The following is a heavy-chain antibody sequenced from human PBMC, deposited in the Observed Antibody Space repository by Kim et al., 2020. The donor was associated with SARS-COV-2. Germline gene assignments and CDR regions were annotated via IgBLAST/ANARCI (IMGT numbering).Heavy chain of an antibody. D-gene: IGHD3-10*01. Sequence: SRVTISVDTSKNQFSLKLSSVTAADTAVYYCARAGGLWFGELLYPNWYFDLWGRCTLVTVSS. V-gene: IGHV4-59*01. J-gene: IGHJ2*01. CDR3: ARAGGLWFGELLYPNWYFDL.